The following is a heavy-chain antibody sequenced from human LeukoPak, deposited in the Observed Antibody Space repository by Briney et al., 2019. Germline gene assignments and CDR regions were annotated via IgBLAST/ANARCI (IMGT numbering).Heavy chain of an antibody. Sequence: GGSLRLSCAASGFTVSSNYMNWVRQAPGKGLEWVSVTNTGGNTYYANSVKGRFTISRDNSKNTLYLQMDRLRAEDTAVYYCVLTTVTTSIEFWGQGTLVTVSS. J-gene: IGHJ4*02. CDR3: VLTTVTTSIEF. CDR1: GFTVSSNY. V-gene: IGHV3-66*01. CDR2: TNTGGNT. D-gene: IGHD4-17*01.